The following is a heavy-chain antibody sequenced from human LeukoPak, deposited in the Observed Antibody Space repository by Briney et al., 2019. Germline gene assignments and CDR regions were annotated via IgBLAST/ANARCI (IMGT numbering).Heavy chain of an antibody. CDR2: INHSGST. CDR3: ARGLVRGLRTTNWFDP. CDR1: GGSFSGYY. V-gene: IGHV4-34*01. J-gene: IGHJ5*02. D-gene: IGHD3-10*01. Sequence: KTSETLSLTCAVYGGSFSGYYWSWIRRPPGKGLEWIGEINHSGSTNYNPSLKSRVTISVDTSKNQFSLKLSSVTAADTAVYYCARGLVRGLRTTNWFDPWGQGTLVTVSS.